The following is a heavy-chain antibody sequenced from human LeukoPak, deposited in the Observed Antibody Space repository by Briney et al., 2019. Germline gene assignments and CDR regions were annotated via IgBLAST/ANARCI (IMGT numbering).Heavy chain of an antibody. J-gene: IGHJ5*02. Sequence: PSETLSLTCTVSGGSISSSSDYWAWIRQPPGKGLEWIGSIYYSGITHYKPSLKSRVTISADTFKNQLSLKLNSVTAADTAVYYCARRGDPWGQGTLVTVSS. CDR2: IYYSGIT. V-gene: IGHV4-39*01. CDR3: ARRGDP. D-gene: IGHD3-16*01. CDR1: GGSISSSSDY.